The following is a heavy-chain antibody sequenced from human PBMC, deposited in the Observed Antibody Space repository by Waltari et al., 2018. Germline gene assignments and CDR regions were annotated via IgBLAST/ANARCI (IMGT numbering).Heavy chain of an antibody. Sequence: QLQLQESGPGLLKPSEPLSLTCTVAGGPISSINYYWAWIRQPPGKGLEWIGPMYYCGITYYNPSLKSRVTMSVDTSKNQFSLKLSSVTAADTAIYFCVRSSEAVSSYNRFDPWGQGTLVAVSS. D-gene: IGHD6-19*01. J-gene: IGHJ5*02. CDR3: VRSSEAVSSYNRFDP. CDR2: MYYCGIT. CDR1: GGPISSINYY. V-gene: IGHV4-39*01.